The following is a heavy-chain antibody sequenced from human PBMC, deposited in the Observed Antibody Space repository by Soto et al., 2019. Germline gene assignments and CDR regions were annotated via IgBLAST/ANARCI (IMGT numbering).Heavy chain of an antibody. D-gene: IGHD2-8*01. CDR2: IYPGDSYT. J-gene: IGHJ5*02. Sequence: PGESLKISCKGSGYSLTSYWIGWGREMPGKGLEWMGIIYPGDSYTRYSPSFQGQFTISAAKSISTAYLQWSSLKASDNAMYYCFLIDLSRTTGVSRVIPRVPWGPETLVTVSS. V-gene: IGHV5-51*01. CDR1: GYSLTSYW. CDR3: FLIDLSRTTGVSRVIPRVP.